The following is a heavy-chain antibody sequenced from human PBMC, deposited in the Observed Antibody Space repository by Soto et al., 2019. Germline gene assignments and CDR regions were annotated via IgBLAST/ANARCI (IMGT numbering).Heavy chain of an antibody. CDR2: IYTSGST. Sequence: PWKNIYITCTVYGGSISSYYWSCVRQPAGKGLEWIGRIYTSGSTDYNPSLKSRVTLSVDTSKNQFSLRLSYTTAADTAVYYFARSGSGYYLHYLAYCGHGPLVTV. CDR1: GGSISSYY. J-gene: IGHJ4*01. CDR3: ARSGSGYYLHYLAY. V-gene: IGHV4-4*07. D-gene: IGHD3-22*01.